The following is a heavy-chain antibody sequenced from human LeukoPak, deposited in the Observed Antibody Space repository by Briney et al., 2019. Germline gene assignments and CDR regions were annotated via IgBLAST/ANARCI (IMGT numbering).Heavy chain of an antibody. CDR1: GFTFSSYA. CDR3: AKWRGYCSSTSCPPGYYGMDV. J-gene: IGHJ6*04. D-gene: IGHD2-2*01. V-gene: IGHV3-23*01. CDR2: ISGSGGST. Sequence: PGGSLRLSCAASGFTFSSYAMSWVRQAPGKGLEWVSAISGSGGSTYYADSVKGRFTISRDNSKNTLYLQMNSLRAEDTAVYYCAKWRGYCSSTSCPPGYYGMDVWAKGPRSPSPQ.